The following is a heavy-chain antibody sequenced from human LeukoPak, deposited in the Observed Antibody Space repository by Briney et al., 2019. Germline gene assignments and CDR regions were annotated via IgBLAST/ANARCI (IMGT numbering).Heavy chain of an antibody. J-gene: IGHJ4*02. CDR3: ARDPIVGPSIGPFDH. D-gene: IGHD1-26*01. V-gene: IGHV3-30-3*01. Sequence: GGSLRLSCAASGFTFSSYAMHWVRQAPGKGLEWVAVISYDGSNKYYADSVKGRFTISRDNSKNPLYLQMNSLRAEDTAVYYCARDPIVGPSIGPFDHWGQGTLVTVSS. CDR1: GFTFSSYA. CDR2: ISYDGSNK.